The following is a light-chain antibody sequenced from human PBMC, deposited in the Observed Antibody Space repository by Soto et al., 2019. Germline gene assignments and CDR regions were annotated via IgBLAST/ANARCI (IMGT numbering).Light chain of an antibody. J-gene: IGLJ2*01. Sequence: QSVLNQPASVSGSPGQSITISCTGTSSDVGAYNYVSWYQQHPGKAPKLMIYDVNIRPSGVSNRFSGSKSGNTASLTISGLHAEDEADYYCTSWTTSTTMKFGGGTKVTVL. CDR3: TSWTTSTTMK. V-gene: IGLV2-14*03. CDR2: DVN. CDR1: SSDVGAYNY.